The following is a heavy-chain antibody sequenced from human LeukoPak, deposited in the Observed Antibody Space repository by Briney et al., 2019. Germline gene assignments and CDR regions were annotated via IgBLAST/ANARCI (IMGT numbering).Heavy chain of an antibody. CDR2: ISTYNGDT. J-gene: IGHJ4*02. V-gene: IGHV1-18*01. CDR3: ARDPSNSSGWSIYFDY. Sequence: ASVKVSCKASGYTFSKYAISWVRQAPGQGLEWMGWISTYNGDTKYAQKLQGRVTMTTDTSTTTAYMELRSLRSDDTAMYYCARDPSNSSGWSIYFDYWRQGTLVTVSS. CDR1: GYTFSKYA. D-gene: IGHD6-19*01.